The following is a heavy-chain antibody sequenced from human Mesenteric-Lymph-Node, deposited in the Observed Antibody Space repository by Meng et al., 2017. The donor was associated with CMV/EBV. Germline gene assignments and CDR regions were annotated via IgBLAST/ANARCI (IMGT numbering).Heavy chain of an antibody. CDR1: GFTVSSNY. CDR2: IYSGGST. J-gene: IGHJ3*02. V-gene: IGHV3-66*02. D-gene: IGHD1-14*01. Sequence: GESLKISCAASGFTVSSNYMSWVRQAPGKGLEWVSVIYSGGSTYYADSVKGRFTISRDNSKNTLYLQMNSLRAEDTAVYYCARQGPDRAFDIWGQGTMVTVSS. CDR3: ARQGPDRAFDI.